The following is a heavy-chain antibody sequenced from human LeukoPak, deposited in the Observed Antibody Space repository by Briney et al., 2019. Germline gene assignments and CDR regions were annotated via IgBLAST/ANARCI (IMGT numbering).Heavy chain of an antibody. J-gene: IGHJ4*02. CDR1: GFTFSSYA. D-gene: IGHD6-13*01. V-gene: IGHV3-23*01. CDR2: ISGSGGSP. Sequence: GGSLRLSCAASGFTFSSYAMSWVRQAPGKGLEWVSAISGSGGSPYYAASVEGRFTISRDNSKNTLYLQMNSLRAEDTAVYYCAKAKQQPVLDYWGQGTLVTVSS. CDR3: AKAKQQPVLDY.